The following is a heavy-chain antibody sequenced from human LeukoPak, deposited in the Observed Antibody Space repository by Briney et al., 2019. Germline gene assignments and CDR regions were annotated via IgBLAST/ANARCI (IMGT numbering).Heavy chain of an antibody. D-gene: IGHD6-13*01. V-gene: IGHV3-74*01. CDR3: ARDGTGYSSSWDLDY. CDR2: INSDGSST. Sequence: GGSLRLSCAASGFTFSSYWMHWGRQAPGKGLVWVSRINSDGSSTSYADSVKGRFTISRDNAKNTLYLQMNSLRAEDTAVYYCARDGTGYSSSWDLDYWGQGTLVTVSS. J-gene: IGHJ4*02. CDR1: GFTFSSYW.